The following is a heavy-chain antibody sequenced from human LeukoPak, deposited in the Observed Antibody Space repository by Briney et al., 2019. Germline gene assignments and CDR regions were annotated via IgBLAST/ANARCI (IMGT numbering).Heavy chain of an antibody. CDR3: ARGQTTVTTMWFDP. J-gene: IGHJ5*02. D-gene: IGHD4-17*01. CDR1: GFTFDDYG. Sequence: GGSLRLSCAASGFTFDDYGMSWVRQAPGKGLEWVSGINWNGGSTSYADSVKGRFTFSRDNAKNSLYLLMNSLRDEDTAVYYCARGQTTVTTMWFDPWGQGTLVTVSS. CDR2: INWNGGST. V-gene: IGHV3-20*04.